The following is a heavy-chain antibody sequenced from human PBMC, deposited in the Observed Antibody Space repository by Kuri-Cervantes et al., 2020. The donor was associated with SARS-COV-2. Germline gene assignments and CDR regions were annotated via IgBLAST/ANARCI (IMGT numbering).Heavy chain of an antibody. CDR2: IIPIFGTA. CDR3: ATLRGYCSSTSCPDY. Sequence: SVKVSCKASGYTFTSYGISWVRQAPGQGLEWMGGIIPIFGTANYAQKFQGRVTMTEDTSTDTAYMELSSLRSEDTAVYYCATLRGYCSSTSCPDYWGQGTLVTVSS. V-gene: IGHV1-69*06. J-gene: IGHJ4*02. CDR1: GYTFTSYG. D-gene: IGHD2-2*01.